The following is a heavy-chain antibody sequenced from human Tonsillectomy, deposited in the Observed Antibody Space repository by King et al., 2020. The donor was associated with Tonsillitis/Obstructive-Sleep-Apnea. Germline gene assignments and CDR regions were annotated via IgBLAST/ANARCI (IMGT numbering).Heavy chain of an antibody. D-gene: IGHD3-3*01. CDR1: GFTFSSYE. CDR3: ARELRFLEWYYYYYGMDV. V-gene: IGHV3-48*03. J-gene: IGHJ6*02. CDR2: ISSSGSTI. Sequence: DVQLVESGGGLVQPGGSLRLSCAASGFTFSSYEMNWVRQAPGKGLEWVSYISSSGSTIYYADSVKGRFTISRDNAKNSLYLQMNSLRAEDTAVYYCARELRFLEWYYYYYGMDVWGQGTTVTVSS.